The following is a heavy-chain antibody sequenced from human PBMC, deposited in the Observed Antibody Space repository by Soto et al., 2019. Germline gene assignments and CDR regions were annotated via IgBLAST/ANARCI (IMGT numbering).Heavy chain of an antibody. J-gene: IGHJ4*02. V-gene: IGHV3-74*01. D-gene: IGHD5-12*01. CDR1: GFTFSRYW. CDR2: INSDGSST. Sequence: EVQLVESGGGLVQPGGSLRLSCAASGFTFSRYWMHWVRQAPGKGLVWVSRINSDGSSTNYADSVKGRFTISRDNAKNTVYLQMNSLRVEDTAVYYCARDQGYIGFDNWSQGTLLTVSS. CDR3: ARDQGYIGFDN.